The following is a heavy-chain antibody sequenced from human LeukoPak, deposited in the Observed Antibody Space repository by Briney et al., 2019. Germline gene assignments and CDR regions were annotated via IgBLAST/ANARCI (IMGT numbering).Heavy chain of an antibody. CDR2: ISGSGGST. CDR1: GFTFSSYA. Sequence: GGSLRLSCAASGFTFSSYAMSWVRQAPGKGLEWVSAISGSGGSTYYADSVKGRFTISRDNSKNTLYLQMNSLRAEDTAVYYCAKDPRLFGYCSSTSCPGGDYWGQGTLVTVSS. CDR3: AKDPRLFGYCSSTSCPGGDY. D-gene: IGHD2-2*01. V-gene: IGHV3-23*01. J-gene: IGHJ4*02.